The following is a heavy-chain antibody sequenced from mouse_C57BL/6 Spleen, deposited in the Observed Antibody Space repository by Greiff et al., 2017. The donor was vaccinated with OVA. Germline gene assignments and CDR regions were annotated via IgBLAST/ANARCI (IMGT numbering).Heavy chain of an antibody. D-gene: IGHD2-4*01. CDR2: IDPETGGT. J-gene: IGHJ2*01. Sequence: VQLVESGAELVRPGASVTLSCKASGYTFTDYEMHWVKQTPVHGLEWIGAIDPETGGTAYNQKFKGKAILTADKSSSTAYMELRSLTSEDSAVYYCTREGMGLRKGFDYWGQGTTLTVSS. V-gene: IGHV1-15*01. CDR3: TREGMGLRKGFDY. CDR1: GYTFTDYE.